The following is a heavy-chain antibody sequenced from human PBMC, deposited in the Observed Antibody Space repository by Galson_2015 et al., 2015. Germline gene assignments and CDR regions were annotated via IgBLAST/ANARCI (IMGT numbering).Heavy chain of an antibody. Sequence: SLRLSCAASGFTSSSYSMNWVRQAPGKGLVWVSYISSSSSTIYYADSVKGRFTISRDNAKNSLYLQMNSLRDEDTAVYYCAREPYCSGGSCYGFDYWGQGTLVTVSS. CDR1: GFTSSSYS. V-gene: IGHV3-48*02. CDR3: AREPYCSGGSCYGFDY. J-gene: IGHJ4*02. D-gene: IGHD2-15*01. CDR2: ISSSSSTI.